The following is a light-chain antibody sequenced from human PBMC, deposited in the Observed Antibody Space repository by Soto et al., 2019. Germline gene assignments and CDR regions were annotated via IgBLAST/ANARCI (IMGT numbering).Light chain of an antibody. V-gene: IGKV3-15*01. CDR3: QQYNNWPAIT. Sequence: EIVMTQSPATLSVSPGERATLSCRASRSVSSNLAWYQQKPGQAPRLLIYGASTRATGIPARFSGSGSGTEFTLTISSLQSEDFAVYYCQQYNNWPAITFGQGTRLEIK. CDR1: RSVSSN. CDR2: GAS. J-gene: IGKJ5*01.